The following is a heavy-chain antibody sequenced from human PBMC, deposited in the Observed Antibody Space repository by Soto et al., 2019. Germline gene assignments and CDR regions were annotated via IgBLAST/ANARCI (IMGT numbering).Heavy chain of an antibody. D-gene: IGHD3-22*01. J-gene: IGHJ6*02. CDR1: GYTFTSYG. CDR3: ARVGGYDSSGYYYYYYGMDV. V-gene: IGHV1-18*04. Sequence: VASVKVSCKASGYTFTSYGISWVRQAPGQGLEWMGWISAYNGNTNYAQKLQGRVTMATDTSTSTAYMELRSLRSDDTAVYYCARVGGYDSSGYYYYYYGMDVWGQGTTVTVSS. CDR2: ISAYNGNT.